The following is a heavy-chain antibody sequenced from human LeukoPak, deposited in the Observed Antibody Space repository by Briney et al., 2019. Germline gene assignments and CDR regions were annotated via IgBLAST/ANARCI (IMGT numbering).Heavy chain of an antibody. Sequence: GGSLRLSCAASGFTFSSYAMSWVRQAPGKGLEWVSAISGSGGSTYYADSVKGRFTISRDNSRSTLYLQMNSLRPEDTAIYYCAREGYYGSGSPPSLYFDYWGQGTLVTVSS. D-gene: IGHD3-10*01. V-gene: IGHV3-23*01. CDR1: GFTFSSYA. CDR2: ISGSGGST. CDR3: AREGYYGSGSPPSLYFDY. J-gene: IGHJ4*02.